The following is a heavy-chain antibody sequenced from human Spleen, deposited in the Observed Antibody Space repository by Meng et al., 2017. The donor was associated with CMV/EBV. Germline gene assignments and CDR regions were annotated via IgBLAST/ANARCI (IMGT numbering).Heavy chain of an antibody. CDR1: GFSVSNNY. D-gene: IGHD2-15*01. CDR3: ARGGAAPDV. CDR2: IYSGGNT. V-gene: IGHV3-53*01. Sequence: GESLKISCAASGFSVSNNYISWVRQAPGKGLEWVSVIYSGGNTYYADSVKGRFTISRDISKNILYLQMNSLRAEDTAVYYCARGGAAPDVWGQGTTVTVSS. J-gene: IGHJ6*02.